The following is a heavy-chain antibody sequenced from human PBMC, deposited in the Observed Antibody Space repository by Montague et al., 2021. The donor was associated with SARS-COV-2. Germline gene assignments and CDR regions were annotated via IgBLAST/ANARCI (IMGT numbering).Heavy chain of an antibody. Sequence: SLRLSWAASGFNFNIYAMSWVRQAPGKGLEWTADISGSGGTADYGDAVKGRFTISRDNSKNTLFLRMDSLRAEDTAVYYCAKTRSTGLGWRFFDYWGQGTRVTVSS. V-gene: IGHV3-23*01. CDR3: AKTRSTGLGWRFFDY. D-gene: IGHD4-23*01. J-gene: IGHJ4*02. CDR2: ISGSGGTA. CDR1: GFNFNIYA.